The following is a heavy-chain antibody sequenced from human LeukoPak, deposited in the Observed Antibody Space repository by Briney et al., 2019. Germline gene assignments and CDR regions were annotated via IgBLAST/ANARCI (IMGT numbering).Heavy chain of an antibody. CDR1: GFTFSSYS. CDR3: ARGYDILTTAFDY. CDR2: INRSGNII. Sequence: GGSLRLSCAASGFTFSSYSMNWVRQAPGKGREGVSYINRSGNIIYYADSVKGRFTISRDNAKNSLYLQMNSLRAEDTAVYYCARGYDILTTAFDYWGQGTLVTVSS. V-gene: IGHV3-48*04. J-gene: IGHJ4*02. D-gene: IGHD3-9*01.